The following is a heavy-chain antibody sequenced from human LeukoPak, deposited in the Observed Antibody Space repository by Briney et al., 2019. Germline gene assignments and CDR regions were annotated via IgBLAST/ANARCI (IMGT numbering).Heavy chain of an antibody. CDR3: ARDNYEALDR. V-gene: IGHV1-2*02. CDR2: INPNSGGT. D-gene: IGHD4-11*01. Sequence: ASVKVSCTPSGYTFTGYYMHWVRQAPGQGLEWMGWINPNSGGTNYAQKSEGRVTMTRDTSIRTVYMELSRLRSDDTAVYYCARDNYEALDRWGQGTLVTVSS. J-gene: IGHJ4*02. CDR1: GYTFTGYY.